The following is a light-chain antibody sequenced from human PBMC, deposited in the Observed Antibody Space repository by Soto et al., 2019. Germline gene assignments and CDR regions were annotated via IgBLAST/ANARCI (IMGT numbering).Light chain of an antibody. V-gene: IGKV1-39*01. Sequence: DIQMTQSPSSLSASVGDRVTITCRASQGIRNYLNWYQQKPGKAPNLLIYMSSSLQSGVPSRFSGSGSGTDFTLTISSLQPEDFASYYCQQAYSAPITFGHGTRLEIK. CDR3: QQAYSAPIT. CDR1: QGIRNY. J-gene: IGKJ5*01. CDR2: MSS.